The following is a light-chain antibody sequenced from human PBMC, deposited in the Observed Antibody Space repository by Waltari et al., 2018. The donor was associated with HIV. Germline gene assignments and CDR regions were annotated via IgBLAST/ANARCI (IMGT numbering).Light chain of an antibody. CDR2: GAS. CDR3: QQYYTTPL. J-gene: IGKJ4*01. CDR1: QTVSYTSNDKSY. V-gene: IGKV4-1*01. Sequence: VLTQSPEFLTVSQGERATTNCTSSQTVSYTSNDKSYLAWYQHQPGQPPKLLVSGASSRHPGVPDRFSGSGSGTSFTLTIDNLQPEDVGIYYCQQYYTTPLFGGGTKVEI.